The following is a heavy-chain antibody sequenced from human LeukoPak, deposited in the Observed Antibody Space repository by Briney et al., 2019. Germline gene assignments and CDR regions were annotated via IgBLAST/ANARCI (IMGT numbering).Heavy chain of an antibody. D-gene: IGHD3-10*01. CDR3: ARDLGRITMVRGVTLDY. Sequence: GASVKVSCKASGGTFSSYAISWVRQAPGQGLEWMGRIIPILGIANYAQKFQGRVTITADKSTSTAYMELSSLRSEDTAVYYCARDLGRITMVRGVTLDYWGQGTLVTVSS. V-gene: IGHV1-69*04. J-gene: IGHJ4*02. CDR2: IIPILGIA. CDR1: GGTFSSYA.